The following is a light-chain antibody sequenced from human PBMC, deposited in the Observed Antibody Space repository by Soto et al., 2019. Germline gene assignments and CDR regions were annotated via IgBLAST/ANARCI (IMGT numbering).Light chain of an antibody. J-gene: IGKJ3*01. Sequence: EVVMTQSPGTLSLSPGERATLSCRASQSVSSNFDWYQLRPGQAPRLLLYGASTRATGIPARFSGSGSGTEFTLTISSLKPEDFAIYYCQQYDKWPLFTFGPGTRVDIK. CDR2: GAS. V-gene: IGKV3-15*01. CDR3: QQYDKWPLFT. CDR1: QSVSSN.